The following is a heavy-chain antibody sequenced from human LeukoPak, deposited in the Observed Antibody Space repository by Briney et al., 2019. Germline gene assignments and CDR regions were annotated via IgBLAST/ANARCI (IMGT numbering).Heavy chain of an antibody. CDR3: ARDQRRDYFDY. CDR1: GGSISSYY. V-gene: IGHV4-59*01. J-gene: IGHJ4*02. D-gene: IGHD5-24*01. Sequence: PSETLSLTCTVSGGSISSYYWSWIRQPPGKGLEWIGYIYYSGSTNYNPSLKSRVTISVDTSKNQFSLKLSSVTAADTAVYYCARDQRRDYFDYWGQGTLVTVSS. CDR2: IYYSGST.